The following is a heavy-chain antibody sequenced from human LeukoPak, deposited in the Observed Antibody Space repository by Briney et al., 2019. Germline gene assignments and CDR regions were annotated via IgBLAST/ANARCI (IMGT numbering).Heavy chain of an antibody. D-gene: IGHD3-9*01. J-gene: IGHJ4*02. V-gene: IGHV1-69*06. CDR1: GGTFSSYA. CDR3: ATETRYFDWLFY. CDR2: IIPIFGTA. Sequence: GASVKVSCKASGGTFSSYAISWVRQAPGQGLEWMGGIIPIFGTANYAQKFQGRVTMTEDTSTDTAYMELSSLRSEDTAVYYCATETRYFDWLFYWGQGTLVTVSS.